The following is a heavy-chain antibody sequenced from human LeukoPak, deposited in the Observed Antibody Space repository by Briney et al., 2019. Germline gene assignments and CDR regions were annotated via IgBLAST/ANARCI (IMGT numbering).Heavy chain of an antibody. V-gene: IGHV3-43*01. CDR2: ISWDGGST. Sequence: PGGSLRLSCAASGFTFDDYTMHWVRQAPGKGLEWVSLISWDGGSTYYADSVKGRFTISRDNSKNSLYLQMNSLRTEDTALYYCAKDIIRWGWGGFDYWGQGTLVTVSS. CDR3: AKDIIRWGWGGFDY. D-gene: IGHD3-16*01. CDR1: GFTFDDYT. J-gene: IGHJ4*02.